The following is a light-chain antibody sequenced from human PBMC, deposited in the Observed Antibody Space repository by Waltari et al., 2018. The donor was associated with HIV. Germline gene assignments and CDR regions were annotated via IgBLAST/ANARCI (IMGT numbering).Light chain of an antibody. CDR3: SSFANRDGFYVL. CDR1: LRPIGTYYY. J-gene: IGLJ2*01. V-gene: IGLV2-8*01. CDR2: EVT. Sequence: QSALTQPPSASASPGHSVTLPSTDTLRPIGTYYYVSSYQQHPGKAPKPVISEVTKRPSGVSDRFSGSKSGNTAFLTVSGLQAEDEADYYCSSFANRDGFYVLFGGGTRLTVL.